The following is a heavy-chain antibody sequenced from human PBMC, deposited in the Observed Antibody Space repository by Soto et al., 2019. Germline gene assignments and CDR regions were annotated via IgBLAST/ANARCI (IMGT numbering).Heavy chain of an antibody. CDR3: ARDTTGILDY. CDR1: GFNFDNFY. Sequence: PGGSLRLSCAASGFNFDNFYMAWVRQAPGKGLEWVANIKKDGSDSNYVDSLKGRFTISRDNARNSPYLQMNNLRAEDSGVYFCARDTTGILDYWGQGTLVTVSS. J-gene: IGHJ4*02. CDR2: IKKDGSDS. V-gene: IGHV3-7*01. D-gene: IGHD1-1*01.